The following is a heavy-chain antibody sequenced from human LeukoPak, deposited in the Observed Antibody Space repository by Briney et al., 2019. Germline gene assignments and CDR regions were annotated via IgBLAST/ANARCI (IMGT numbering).Heavy chain of an antibody. Sequence: GGSLRLSCAASGFTFSSYGMHWVRQAPGKGLEWVAVIWYDGSNKYYADSVKGRFTISRDNSKNTLYLQMNSLRAEDTAVYYCARERCGGDCYAGYWGQGTLVTVSS. CDR2: IWYDGSNK. J-gene: IGHJ4*02. CDR1: GFTFSSYG. D-gene: IGHD2-21*02. CDR3: ARERCGGDCYAGY. V-gene: IGHV3-33*01.